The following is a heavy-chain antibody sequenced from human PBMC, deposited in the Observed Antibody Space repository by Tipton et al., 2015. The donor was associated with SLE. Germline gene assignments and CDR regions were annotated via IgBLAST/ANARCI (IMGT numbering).Heavy chain of an antibody. V-gene: IGHV3-9*01. Sequence: SLRLSCVASGFTFDDYAMHWVRQAPGKGLEWVSGITWNSAKIGYADSVKGRFTISRDNSKNTVYVQMNSLRADDTAVYYCAKDHLWFGGSVAFDMWGQGTRVTVSS. CDR2: ITWNSAKI. D-gene: IGHD3-10*01. CDR1: GFTFDDYA. CDR3: AKDHLWFGGSVAFDM. J-gene: IGHJ3*02.